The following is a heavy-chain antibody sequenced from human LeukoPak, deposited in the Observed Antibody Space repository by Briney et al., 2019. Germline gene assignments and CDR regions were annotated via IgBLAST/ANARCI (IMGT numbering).Heavy chain of an antibody. CDR1: GFTFSSYA. J-gene: IGHJ4*02. CDR2: FTGSGGST. D-gene: IGHD6-19*01. V-gene: IGHV3-23*01. Sequence: GGSLRLSCAASGFTFSSYAISWVRQAPGKGLEWVSSFTGSGGSTYYADSVKGRFTISRDNSKNTLSLQMNSLRAEDTAVYYCAKRPSSGWGGYFDYWGQGILVTVSS. CDR3: AKRPSSGWGGYFDY.